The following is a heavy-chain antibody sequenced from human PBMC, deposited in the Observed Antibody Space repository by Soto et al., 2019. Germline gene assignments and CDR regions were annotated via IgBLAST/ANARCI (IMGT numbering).Heavy chain of an antibody. CDR1: GFTFTSSA. J-gene: IGHJ4*02. CDR2: IVVGSGNT. CDR3: AALAVAGTAVDYFDY. V-gene: IGHV1-58*01. D-gene: IGHD6-19*01. Sequence: ASVKVSCKASGFTFTSSAVQWVRQARGQRLEWIGWIVVGSGNTNYAQKFQERVTITRDMSTSTAYMELSSLRSEDTAVYYCAALAVAGTAVDYFDYWGQGTLVTVSS.